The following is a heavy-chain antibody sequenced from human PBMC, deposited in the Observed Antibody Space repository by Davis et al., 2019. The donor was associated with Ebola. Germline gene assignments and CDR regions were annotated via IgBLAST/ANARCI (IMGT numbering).Heavy chain of an antibody. CDR1: GYSFTSYW. D-gene: IGHD2-21*01. J-gene: IGHJ4*02. CDR3: ARSYCGGDCAVDY. V-gene: IGHV5-51*01. Sequence: QVSCKGSGYSFTSYWIGWVRQMPGKGLEWMGIIYPGDSDTRYSPSFQGQVTISADKSISTAYLQWSSLKASDTAMYYCARSYCGGDCAVDYWGQGTLVTVSS. CDR2: IYPGDSDT.